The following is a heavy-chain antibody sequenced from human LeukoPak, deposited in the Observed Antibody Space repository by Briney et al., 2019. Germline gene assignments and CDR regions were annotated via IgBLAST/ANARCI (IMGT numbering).Heavy chain of an antibody. CDR2: INWNGGST. J-gene: IGHJ4*02. CDR1: GFTFSSSN. V-gene: IGHV3-20*04. CDR3: AGGGGIPY. Sequence: TGGSLRLSCAASGFTFSSSNMDWVRQAPGKGLEWVSGINWNGGSTGYADSVKGRFTISRDNAKNSLYLQMNSLRAEDTALYYCAGGGGIPYWGQGTLVTVSS. D-gene: IGHD3-16*02.